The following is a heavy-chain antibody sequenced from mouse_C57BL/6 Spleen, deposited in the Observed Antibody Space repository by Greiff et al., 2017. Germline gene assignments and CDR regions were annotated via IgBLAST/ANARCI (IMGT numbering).Heavy chain of an antibody. CDR2: INYDGSST. D-gene: IGHD1-1*01. V-gene: IGHV5-16*01. J-gene: IGHJ4*01. CDR3: ARLPWGAMDY. Sequence: EVMLVESEGGLVQPGSSMKLSCTASGFTFSDYYMDWVSQVPEKGLEWVANINYDGSSTYYLDSLKSRFIISRDNAKNTLYLQMSSLKSEDTATYYCARLPWGAMDYWGQGTSVTVSS. CDR1: GFTFSDYY.